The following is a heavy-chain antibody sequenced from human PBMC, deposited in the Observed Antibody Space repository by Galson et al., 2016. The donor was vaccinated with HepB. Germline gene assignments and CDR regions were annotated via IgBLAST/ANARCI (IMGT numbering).Heavy chain of an antibody. Sequence: SETLSLTCTVSGGSISSESYYWGWIRQPPGKGLEWIGAIYYGGNTYYNSSPKSRVTISVDTSKNQFSLKLRSVSAADTAVYYCARELRAAGGHYPDYWGQGTLVTVSS. J-gene: IGHJ4*02. D-gene: IGHD6-13*01. CDR1: GGSISSESYY. CDR3: ARELRAAGGHYPDY. V-gene: IGHV4-39*02. CDR2: IYYGGNT.